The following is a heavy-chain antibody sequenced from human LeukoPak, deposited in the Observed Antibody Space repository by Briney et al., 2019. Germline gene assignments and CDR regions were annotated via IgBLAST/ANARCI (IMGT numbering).Heavy chain of an antibody. V-gene: IGHV3-30-3*01. Sequence: GRSLRLSCAASGFTFSSYAMHWVRQAPGKGLEWVAVISYDGSNKYYADSVKGRFTISRDNSKNTLYLQMNSLRAEDTAVYYCARDLLGSWYQSAAFNIWGQGTMVTVSS. CDR2: ISYDGSNK. CDR3: ARDLLGSWYQSAAFNI. CDR1: GFTFSSYA. J-gene: IGHJ3*02. D-gene: IGHD6-13*01.